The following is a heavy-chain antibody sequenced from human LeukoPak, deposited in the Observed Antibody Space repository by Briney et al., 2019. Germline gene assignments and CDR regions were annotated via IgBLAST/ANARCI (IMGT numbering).Heavy chain of an antibody. Sequence: SETLSLTCTVSGGSISSGSYDWSWIRQPAGKGLDWIGRVYTSGSTNYKPSLKSRVTISVDTSKNQFSLKLSSVTAADTAVYYCAAVHTYYYDSSGYLSDYWGQGTLVTVSS. CDR2: VYTSGST. CDR1: GGSISSGSYD. CDR3: AAVHTYYYDSSGYLSDY. J-gene: IGHJ4*02. D-gene: IGHD3-22*01. V-gene: IGHV4-61*02.